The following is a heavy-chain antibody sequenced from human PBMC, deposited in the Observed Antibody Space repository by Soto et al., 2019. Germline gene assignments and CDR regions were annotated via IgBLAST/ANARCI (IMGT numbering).Heavy chain of an antibody. D-gene: IGHD3-9*01. V-gene: IGHV4-31*03. CDR2: IYYSGST. CDR3: ARGDRRDPRYFDWLPYFDY. CDR1: GGSISSGGYY. J-gene: IGHJ4*02. Sequence: PSETLSLTCTVSGGSISSGGYYWSWIRQHPGKGLEWIGYIYYSGSTYYSPSLKSRVTISVDTSKNQFSLKLSSVTAADTAVYYCARGDRRDPRYFDWLPYFDYWGQGTLVTVSS.